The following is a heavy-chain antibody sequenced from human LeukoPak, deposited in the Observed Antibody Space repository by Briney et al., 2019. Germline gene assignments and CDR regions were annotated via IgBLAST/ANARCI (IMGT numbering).Heavy chain of an antibody. J-gene: IGHJ3*02. Sequence: PSETLSLTCAVSGDSISTSNSYWGWIRRPPGKGLEWVGSIYYSGNTYYNPSLKSRVTISVDTSKNQFSLKLTSVTAADTAVYYCARGTTDAFDIWGQGTMVTVSS. CDR1: GDSISTSNSY. CDR3: ARGTTDAFDI. V-gene: IGHV4-39*01. D-gene: IGHD4-17*01. CDR2: IYYSGNT.